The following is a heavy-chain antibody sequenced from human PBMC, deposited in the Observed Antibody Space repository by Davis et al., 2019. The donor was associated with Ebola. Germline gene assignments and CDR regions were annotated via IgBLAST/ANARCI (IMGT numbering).Heavy chain of an antibody. J-gene: IGHJ3*02. D-gene: IGHD6-19*01. V-gene: IGHV4-4*02. CDR3: ARPSGYSSGWYNGAAFDI. Sequence: GSLRLSCTVSGGSISSSYRSWVRQPPGKGLEWIGEIYHSGSTNYNPSLKSRVTISVDKSKNQFSLKLSSVTATDTAVYYCARPSGYSSGWYNGAAFDIWGQGTMVTVSS. CDR2: IYHSGST. CDR1: GGSISSSY.